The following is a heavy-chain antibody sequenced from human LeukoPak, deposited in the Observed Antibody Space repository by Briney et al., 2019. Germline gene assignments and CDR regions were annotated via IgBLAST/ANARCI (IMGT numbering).Heavy chain of an antibody. CDR2: IYYSGGT. V-gene: IGHV4-39*01. D-gene: IGHD1-7*01. CDR1: GGSISGSSYY. J-gene: IGHJ4*02. CDR3: ARQTGTTDY. Sequence: SETLSLTCTVSGGSISGSSYYWGWIRQPPGEGLEWIGSIYYSGGTYYNPSLKSRVTISVDTSKNQFSLKLSSVTAADTAVYYCARQTGTTDYWGQGTLVTVSS.